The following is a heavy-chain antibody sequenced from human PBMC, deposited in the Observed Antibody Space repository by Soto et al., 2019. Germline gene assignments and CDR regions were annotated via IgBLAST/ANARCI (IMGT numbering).Heavy chain of an antibody. CDR3: ASVPHRITIFGLVTNYGMDL. CDR1: GGSLSSYY. V-gene: IGHV4-59*01. J-gene: IGHJ6*02. D-gene: IGHD3-3*01. CDR2: IYYSGST. Sequence: SETLSLTCTVSGGSLSSYYWSWIRQPPGKGLEWIGCIYYSGSTSYNPSRKSRVTRAVDTSKNQFALKLSSVTAADTPVYYCASVPHRITIFGLVTNYGMDLWCHGTTLTAS.